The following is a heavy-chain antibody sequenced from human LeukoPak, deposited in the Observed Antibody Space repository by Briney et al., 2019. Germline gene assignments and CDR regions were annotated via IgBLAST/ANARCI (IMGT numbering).Heavy chain of an antibody. D-gene: IGHD6-13*01. CDR3: ARDGSAAGLYFDL. CDR2: IRQDGGEK. CDR1: GFTFSSYW. Sequence: GGSLRLSCAVSGFTFSSYWMNWVRQAPGKGLEWVASIRQDGGEKSYVDSVKGRFTLSRDNTKNSLYLQMSSLRAEDTAVYYCARDGSAAGLYFDLWGQGTLVTVSS. V-gene: IGHV3-7*01. J-gene: IGHJ4*01.